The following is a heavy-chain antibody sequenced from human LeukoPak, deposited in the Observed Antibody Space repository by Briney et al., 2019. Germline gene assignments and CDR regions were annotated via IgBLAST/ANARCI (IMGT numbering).Heavy chain of an antibody. J-gene: IGHJ5*02. Sequence: GSLRLSCAASGFTFSSYEMNWVRQAPGKGLEWIGEINHSGSTNYNPSLKSRVTISVDTSKNQFSLKLSSVTAADTAVYYCATMVRGVTENWFDPWGQGTLVTVSS. CDR3: ATMVRGVTENWFDP. CDR1: GFTFSSYE. CDR2: INHSGST. V-gene: IGHV4-34*08. D-gene: IGHD3-10*01.